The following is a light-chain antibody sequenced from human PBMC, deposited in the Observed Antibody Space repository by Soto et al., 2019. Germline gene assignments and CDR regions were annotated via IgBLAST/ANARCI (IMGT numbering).Light chain of an antibody. V-gene: IGKV3-15*01. Sequence: EIVMTQSPATLSVSPGERATLSCRASQTVSSNLAWYQQKPGQAPRLLIHGASTRAAGIPARFSGSGSGTEFTLTISSLQSEDFAVYYCQQYNGWPPFSVGHGTIVDIK. J-gene: IGKJ3*01. CDR2: GAS. CDR1: QTVSSN. CDR3: QQYNGWPPFS.